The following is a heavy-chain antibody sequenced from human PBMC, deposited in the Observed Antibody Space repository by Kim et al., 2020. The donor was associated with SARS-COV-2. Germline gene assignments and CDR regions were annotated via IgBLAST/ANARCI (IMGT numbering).Heavy chain of an antibody. CDR2: ISGDGGST. CDR3: AKDMALYCSSTSCYTYYGMDV. J-gene: IGHJ6*02. Sequence: GGSLRLSCAASGFTFDDYAMHWVRQAPGKGLEWVSLISGDGGSTYYADSVKGRFTISRDNSKNSLYLQMNSLRTEDTALYYCAKDMALYCSSTSCYTYYGMDVWGQGTTVTVSS. CDR1: GFTFDDYA. D-gene: IGHD2-2*02. V-gene: IGHV3-43*02.